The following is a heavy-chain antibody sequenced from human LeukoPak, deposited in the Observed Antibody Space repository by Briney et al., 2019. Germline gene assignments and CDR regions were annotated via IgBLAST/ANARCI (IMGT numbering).Heavy chain of an antibody. CDR3: ARVGHYYDSSGYYYVSSTYFDY. CDR2: ISISSSYI. CDR1: GFTFSRYS. J-gene: IGHJ4*02. Sequence: PGGSLRLSCAASGFTFSRYSMNWVRQAPGKGLEWVSSISISSSYIYYADSVKGRFTMSRDNAKNSLYLQVNSLRAEDTAVYYCARVGHYYDSSGYYYVSSTYFDYWGQGTLVTVSS. D-gene: IGHD3-22*01. V-gene: IGHV3-21*01.